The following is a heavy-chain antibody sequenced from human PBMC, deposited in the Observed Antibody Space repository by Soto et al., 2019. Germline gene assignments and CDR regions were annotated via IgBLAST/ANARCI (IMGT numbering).Heavy chain of an antibody. J-gene: IGHJ4*02. V-gene: IGHV3-64*01. Sequence: EVQLVESGGGLVQPGGSLRLSCAASGFTFSSYAMHWVRQAPGKGLEYVSAISSNGGSTYYANSVKGRFTISRDNSKNTLYLQMGSLRAEDMAVYYCARVLADCSSTSCYADYWGQGTLVTVSS. CDR3: ARVLADCSSTSCYADY. D-gene: IGHD2-2*01. CDR2: ISSNGGST. CDR1: GFTFSSYA.